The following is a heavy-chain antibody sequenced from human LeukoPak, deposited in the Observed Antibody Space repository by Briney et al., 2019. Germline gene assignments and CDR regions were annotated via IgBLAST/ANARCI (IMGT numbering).Heavy chain of an antibody. J-gene: IGHJ4*02. CDR2: SKAKAHGATI. D-gene: IGHD1-26*01. CDR1: GVTFINAW. V-gene: IGHV3-15*01. Sequence: PGGSLRLSSAPSGVTFINAWMAWVRQAPGKGLEWVGRSKAKAHGATIEYAAPVKGRFTISRDDSKNTLYLQMNSLKTEDTAVYYCTTDGVGVEGATYDNWGQGTLVSVSS. CDR3: TTDGVGVEGATYDN.